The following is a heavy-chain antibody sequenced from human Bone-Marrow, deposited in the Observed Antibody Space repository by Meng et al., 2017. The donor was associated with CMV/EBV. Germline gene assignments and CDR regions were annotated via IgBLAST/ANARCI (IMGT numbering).Heavy chain of an antibody. CDR1: GYTFTGYY. CDR3: ARNIVATTTPGGDYGDYSLWGY. CDR2: INPNSGGT. J-gene: IGHJ4*02. D-gene: IGHD5-12*01. Sequence: ASVKVSCKASGYTFTGYYMHWVRQAPGQGLEWMGWINPNSGGTNYAQKFQGRVTMTRDTSISTAYMELSRLRSDDTAVYYCARNIVATTTPGGDYGDYSLWGYWGQGTLVTVSS. V-gene: IGHV1-2*02.